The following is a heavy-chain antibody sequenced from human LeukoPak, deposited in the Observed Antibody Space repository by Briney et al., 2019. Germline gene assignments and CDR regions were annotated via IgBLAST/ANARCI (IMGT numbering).Heavy chain of an antibody. J-gene: IGHJ4*02. CDR1: GFTVSSNY. V-gene: IGHV3-53*01. Sequence: GGSLRLSCAASGFTVSSNYMTWVRQAPGKGLEWVSVIYSGGSTYYADSVKGRFTISRDNAKNSLYLQMNSLRAEDTAVYYCASEGVGATNYWGQGTLVTVSS. CDR3: ASEGVGATNY. D-gene: IGHD1-26*01. CDR2: IYSGGST.